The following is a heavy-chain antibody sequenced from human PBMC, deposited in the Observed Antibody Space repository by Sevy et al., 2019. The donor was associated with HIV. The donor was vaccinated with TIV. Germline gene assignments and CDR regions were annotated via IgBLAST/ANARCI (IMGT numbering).Heavy chain of an antibody. V-gene: IGHV3-53*01. Sequence: GGSLRLSCAVSGFTVSSNFMSWVRQAPGKGLEWVSVNWLGGTTYYADSVKGRFTISRDNSKNTVYLHMNSLRAEDTAVYYCARGKHVSDYYGSFDYWGQGTLVTVSS. D-gene: IGHD3-3*01. CDR2: NWLGGTT. J-gene: IGHJ4*02. CDR3: ARGKHVSDYYGSFDY. CDR1: GFTVSSNF.